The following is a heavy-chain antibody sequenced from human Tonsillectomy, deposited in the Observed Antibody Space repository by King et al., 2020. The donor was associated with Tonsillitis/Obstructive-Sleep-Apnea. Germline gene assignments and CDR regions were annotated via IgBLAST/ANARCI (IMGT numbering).Heavy chain of an antibody. V-gene: IGHV3-23*04. Sequence: QLVQSGGGLVQPGGSLRLSCAASGFTFSSYAMSWVRQAPGKGLEWVSGISGSSGSTYYAYSVKGRFTISRDNSKNTLYLQMNSLRAEDTAVYYCAKDRDDFWSGYFYHDAFDFWGQGTMVTVSS. CDR2: ISGSSGST. CDR3: AKDRDDFWSGYFYHDAFDF. D-gene: IGHD3-3*01. CDR1: GFTFSSYA. J-gene: IGHJ3*01.